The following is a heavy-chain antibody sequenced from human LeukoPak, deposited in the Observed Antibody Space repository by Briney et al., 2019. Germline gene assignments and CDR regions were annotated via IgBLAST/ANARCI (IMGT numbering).Heavy chain of an antibody. CDR1: GGTFSSYA. CDR2: IIPIFGTA. J-gene: IGHJ6*04. Sequence: ASVKVSCKASGGTFSSYAISWVRQAPGQGLEWMGGIIPIFGTANYAQKFQGRVTITADESTSTAYMELSSLRSEDTAVYYCARGEAVAGTIYYYGTDVWGKGTTVTVSS. D-gene: IGHD6-13*01. V-gene: IGHV1-69*13. CDR3: ARGEAVAGTIYYYGTDV.